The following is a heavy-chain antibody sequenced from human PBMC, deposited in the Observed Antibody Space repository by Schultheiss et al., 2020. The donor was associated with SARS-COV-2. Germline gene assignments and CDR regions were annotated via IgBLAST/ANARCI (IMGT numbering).Heavy chain of an antibody. CDR3: ERSNYCTWCGFDY. CDR1: GGSVNSGSFY. D-gene: IGHD1-7*01. J-gene: IGHJ4*02. CDR2: IYYSGDT. Sequence: SETLSLTCTVSGGSVNSGSFYWSWIRQPPGKGLEWIGYIYYSGDTNYNPSLKSRVTISVDTSKNQFSLKLSSVTAADTAVYYCERSNYCTWCGFDYWGQGALVTVSS. V-gene: IGHV4-61*01.